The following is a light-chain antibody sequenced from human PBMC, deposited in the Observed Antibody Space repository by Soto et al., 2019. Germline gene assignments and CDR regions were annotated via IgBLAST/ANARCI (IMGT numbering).Light chain of an antibody. CDR3: MQGTHWPPT. CDR1: QSLVYSDGIAY. Sequence: DVVMTQSPLSLPVTLGQPASISCRSSQSLVYSDGIAYLNWFHQRPGQSPRRLIYRASNRDSGVSDRFSGRGSGTDFTLKISRVEAEDVGVSYCMQGTHWPPTFGPGTKVEIK. CDR2: RAS. V-gene: IGKV2-30*01. J-gene: IGKJ1*01.